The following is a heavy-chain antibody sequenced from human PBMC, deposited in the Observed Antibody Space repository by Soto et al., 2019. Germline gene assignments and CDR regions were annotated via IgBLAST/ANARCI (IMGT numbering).Heavy chain of an antibody. CDR3: ATVHPITMVRGASYYFDY. Sequence: PSETLSLTCAFYGGSFSGYYWSLIRQPPGKGLEWIGEINHSGSTNYNPSLKSRVTISVDTSKNQFSLKLSSVTAADTAVYYCATVHPITMVRGASYYFDYWGQGTPVTVSS. V-gene: IGHV4-34*01. D-gene: IGHD3-10*01. CDR2: INHSGST. J-gene: IGHJ4*02. CDR1: GGSFSGYY.